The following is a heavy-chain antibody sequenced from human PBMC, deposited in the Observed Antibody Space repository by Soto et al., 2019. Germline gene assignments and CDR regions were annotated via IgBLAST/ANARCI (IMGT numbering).Heavy chain of an antibody. J-gene: IGHJ4*01. CDR1: GFTLSSYG. V-gene: IGHV3-30*18. D-gene: IGHD6-13*01. CDR3: AKGQYSSSWYFIY. CDR2: ISYDGSDK. Sequence: GGSLRLSCAASGFTLSSYGMHWVRQAPGKGLEWVAFISYDGSDKNSADSVEGRFTISRDNSKSTVYLQMNSLITEDTAVYYCAKGQYSSSWYFIYWGQGTLVTVSS.